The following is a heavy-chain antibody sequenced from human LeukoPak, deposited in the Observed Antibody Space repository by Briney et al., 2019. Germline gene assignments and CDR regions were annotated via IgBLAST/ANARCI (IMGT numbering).Heavy chain of an antibody. CDR2: ISRSGSTK. CDR3: ARDGIYMDV. CDR1: GFTFSDYN. Sequence: PGGSLRLSCAASGFTFSDYNMRWISQAPGKGLEWVSSISRSGSTKYYADSVKGRFTISRDNAKNSLYLQMNSLRAEDTAVYYCARDGIYMDVWGKGTTVTVSS. D-gene: IGHD1-26*01. J-gene: IGHJ6*03. V-gene: IGHV3-11*04.